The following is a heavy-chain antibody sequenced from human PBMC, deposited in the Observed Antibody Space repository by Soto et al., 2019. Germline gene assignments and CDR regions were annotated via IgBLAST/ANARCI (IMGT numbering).Heavy chain of an antibody. CDR3: ASETTVTTPLGY. D-gene: IGHD4-17*01. CDR1: GFTFSSYS. J-gene: IGHJ4*02. CDR2: ISSSSSYI. Sequence: EVQLVESGGGLVKPGWSLRLSCAASGFTFSSYSMNWVRQAPGKGLEWVSSISSSSSYIYYADSVKGRFTISRDNAKNSLYLQMNSLRAEDTAVYYCASETTVTTPLGYWGQGTLVTVSS. V-gene: IGHV3-21*01.